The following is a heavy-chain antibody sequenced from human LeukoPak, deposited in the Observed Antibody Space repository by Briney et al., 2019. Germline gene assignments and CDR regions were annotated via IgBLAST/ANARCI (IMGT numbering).Heavy chain of an antibody. CDR2: ISYDGSNK. CDR3: ARGPPPGGPAYRLDY. CDR1: GFTFSSYA. V-gene: IGHV3-30-3*01. Sequence: PGGSLRLSCAASGFTFSSYAMPWVRQAPGKGLEWVAVISYDGSNKYYADSVKGRFTISRDNSKNTLYLQMNSLRAEDTAVYYCARGPPPGGPAYRLDYWGQGTLVTVSS. D-gene: IGHD3-16*02. J-gene: IGHJ4*02.